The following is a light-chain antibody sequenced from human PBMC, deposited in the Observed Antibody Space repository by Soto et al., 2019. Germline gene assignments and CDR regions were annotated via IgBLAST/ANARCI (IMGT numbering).Light chain of an antibody. V-gene: IGLV1-36*01. Sequence: QSVLTQPPSVSEAPRQRVTISCSGSSSNIGNNAVIWYQQLPGKAPKLLIYYDDLLPSGVSDRFSGSKSGTSASLAISGLQSEDEADYYCAAWDDGLNAYVFGNGTKVTV. CDR2: YDD. CDR1: SSNIGNNA. CDR3: AAWDDGLNAYV. J-gene: IGLJ1*01.